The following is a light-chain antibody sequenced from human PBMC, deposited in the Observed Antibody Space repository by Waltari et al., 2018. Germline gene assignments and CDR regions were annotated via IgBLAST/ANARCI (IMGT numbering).Light chain of an antibody. CDR1: SSDVGNYNL. V-gene: IGLV2-23*01. CDR3: CSYAGSYTWV. Sequence: QPASVSGSPGQSITISCTGTSSDVGNYNLVSWYQQYPGKAPKVMIYDDNRRPSGVSDRFTGSKSGNTASLTISGVQAEDEADYYCCSYAGSYTWVFGGGTKLTVL. CDR2: DDN. J-gene: IGLJ3*02.